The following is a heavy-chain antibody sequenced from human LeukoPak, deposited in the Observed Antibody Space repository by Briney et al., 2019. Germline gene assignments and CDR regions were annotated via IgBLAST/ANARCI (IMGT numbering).Heavy chain of an antibody. CDR1: GFTFRSYG. CDR2: IRYDGNNK. J-gene: IGHJ4*02. CDR3: AKLAVLRFLEWLLYGNYFDY. Sequence: PGGSLRLSCAASGFTFRSYGMHWVRQAPGKGLEWVAFIRYDGNNKYYADSVKGRFTIFRDNSRNTLYLQMNSLRAEDTAVYYCAKLAVLRFLEWLLYGNYFDYWGQGTLVTVSS. D-gene: IGHD3-3*01. V-gene: IGHV3-30*02.